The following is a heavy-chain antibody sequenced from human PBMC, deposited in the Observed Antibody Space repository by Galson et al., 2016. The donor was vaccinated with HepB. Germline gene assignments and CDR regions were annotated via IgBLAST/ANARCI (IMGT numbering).Heavy chain of an antibody. CDR1: GFTLSSCA. V-gene: IGHV3-33*01. CDR3: ATEVRVMTPHGYFAY. CDR2: IWSDGIKK. Sequence: LRLSCAASGFTLSSCATHWVRQPPGKGLEWVSVIWSDGIKKYYADSVKGRFTISRDTSKNTLYLEMNSLRADDTAVYYCATEVRVMTPHGYFAYWGQGTQVTVCS. D-gene: IGHD3-16*01. J-gene: IGHJ4*02.